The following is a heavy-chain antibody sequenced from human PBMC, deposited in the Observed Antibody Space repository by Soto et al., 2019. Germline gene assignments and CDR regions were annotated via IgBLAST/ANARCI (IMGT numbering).Heavy chain of an antibody. J-gene: IGHJ4*02. D-gene: IGHD6-13*01. CDR1: SGFISPYY. Sequence: SETLSLTCTVSSGFISPYYWSWIRQPPGKGLEWVGYIYYSGRTYYNPSLRSRVTISLDTSRNQFSLKLSSVTAAGTAVYYCAKYAGSSWFDNWGQGTLVTVSS. V-gene: IGHV4-59*01. CDR3: AKYAGSSWFDN. CDR2: IYYSGRT.